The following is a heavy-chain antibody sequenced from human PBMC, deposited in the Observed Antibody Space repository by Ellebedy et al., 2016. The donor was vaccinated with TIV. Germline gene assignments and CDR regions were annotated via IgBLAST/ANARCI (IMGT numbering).Heavy chain of an antibody. Sequence: GESLKISCAASGFTFGSYSMNWVRRAPGKGLEWISYISSSSSTIYSPDSVKGRFTISRDNARNSLYLQMNNLRDEDTAVYYCVRDYYDSSGYYYGGYWGQGTLVTVSS. V-gene: IGHV3-48*02. J-gene: IGHJ4*02. CDR2: ISSSSSTI. CDR3: VRDYYDSSGYYYGGY. CDR1: GFTFGSYS. D-gene: IGHD3-22*01.